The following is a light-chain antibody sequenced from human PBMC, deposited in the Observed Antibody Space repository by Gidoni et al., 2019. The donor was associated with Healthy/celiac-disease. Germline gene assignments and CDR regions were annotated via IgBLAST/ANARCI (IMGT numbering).Light chain of an antibody. CDR2: GAS. CDR3: HQYRNWPSLT. J-gene: IGKJ4*01. Sequence: EVVMTQSPAIVSVSPGDTATLACRGSQAINSNLDWYQQRPGQAPRLLICGASTKATGIPARFSGSGSGTEFTLTISSLQFEDFAVYYCHQYRNWPSLTFGGGTKVDIK. V-gene: IGKV3-15*01. CDR1: QAINSN.